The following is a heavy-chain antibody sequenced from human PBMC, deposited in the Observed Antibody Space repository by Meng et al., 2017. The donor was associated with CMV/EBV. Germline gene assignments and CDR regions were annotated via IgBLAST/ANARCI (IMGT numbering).Heavy chain of an antibody. CDR1: GFTFSSYW. J-gene: IGHJ6*02. D-gene: IGHD7-27*01. Sequence: GGSLRLSCAASGFTFSSYWMHWVRQAPGKGLVWVSRINSDGSSTSYADSVKGRFTISRDNAKSTLYLQMNSLRAEDTAVYYCARVPGPWVMDVWGQGTTVTVSS. CDR2: INSDGSST. CDR3: ARVPGPWVMDV. V-gene: IGHV3-74*01.